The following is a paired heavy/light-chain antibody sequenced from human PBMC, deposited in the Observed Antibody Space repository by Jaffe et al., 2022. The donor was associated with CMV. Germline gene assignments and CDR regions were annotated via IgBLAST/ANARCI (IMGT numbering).Light chain of an antibody. CDR1: QSINTW. V-gene: IGKV1-5*03. CDR2: KAS. Sequence: DIQMTQSPSTLSTSVGDRVTITCRASQSINTWLAWYQQRPGKAPKLLIYKASSLESGVPSRFSGSGSGTEFTLTISSLEPDDFATYYCQQYNTYPWTFGQGTTVEVK. J-gene: IGKJ1*01. CDR3: QQYNTYPWT.
Heavy chain of an antibody. CDR2: ISRSEHFT. J-gene: IGHJ1*01. V-gene: IGHV3-48*03. CDR3: ATGGPCRDVGCQNSAYFQH. Sequence: VQLVESGGGVVQPGGSLRLSCVASGFTFSTYEMNWVRQAPGKGLEWLANISRSEHFTHYADSAKGRFTISRDNAKNSLFLQMNSLRVEDTAIYYCATGGPCRDVGCQNSAYFQHWGQGTLVSVSS. CDR1: GFTFSTYE. D-gene: IGHD1-26*01.